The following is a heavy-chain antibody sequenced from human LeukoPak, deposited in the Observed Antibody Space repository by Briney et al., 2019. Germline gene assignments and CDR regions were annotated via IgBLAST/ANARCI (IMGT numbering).Heavy chain of an antibody. CDR1: GGTFSSYA. V-gene: IGHV1-69*01. CDR2: IIPIFGTA. CDR3: ARGDTAMAGNFDY. J-gene: IGHJ4*02. Sequence: SVKVSCKASGGTFSSYAISWVRQVPGQGLEWMGGIIPIFGTANYAQKFQGRVTITADESTSTAYMELSSLRSEDTAVYYCARGDTAMAGNFDYWGQGTLVTVSS. D-gene: IGHD5-18*01.